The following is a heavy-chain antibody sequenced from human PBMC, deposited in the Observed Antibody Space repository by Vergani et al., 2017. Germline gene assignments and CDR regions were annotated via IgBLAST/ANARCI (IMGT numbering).Heavy chain of an antibody. D-gene: IGHD1/OR15-1a*01. CDR2: ISDGGETK. CDR3: GRKQSPASLMDKQIDI. J-gene: IGHJ5*01. Sequence: QVQLVASGGGLVRPGGSLRLSCAASGFIFSDYYMTWTRQPPGKGLEWLAHISDGGETKMYAESLKGRFTVSRDNTKNLLIFHMKTLKVDDTATYYCGRKQSPASLMDKQIDIWGQGTLVTVSS. CDR1: GFIFSDYY. V-gene: IGHV3-11*01.